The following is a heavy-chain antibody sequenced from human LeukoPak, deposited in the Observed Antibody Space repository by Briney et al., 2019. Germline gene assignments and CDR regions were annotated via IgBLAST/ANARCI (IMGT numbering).Heavy chain of an antibody. CDR2: IYHSGST. V-gene: IGHV4-38-2*02. D-gene: IGHD3-10*01. J-gene: IGHJ5*02. Sequence: PSETLSLTCTVSGYSISSGYYWGWIRQPPGKGLEWIGSIYHSGSTYYNPSLKSRVTISVDTSKNHFSLKLSSVTAADTAVYYCARAITMVSDWFDPWGQGTLVTVSS. CDR3: ARAITMVSDWFDP. CDR1: GYSISSGYY.